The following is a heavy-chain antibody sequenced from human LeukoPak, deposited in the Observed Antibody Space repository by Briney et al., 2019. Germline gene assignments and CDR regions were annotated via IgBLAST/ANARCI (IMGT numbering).Heavy chain of an antibody. D-gene: IGHD3-9*01. CDR1: GGSFSGYY. Sequence: SETLSLTCAVYGGSFSGYYWSWIRQPPGKGLEWLGEINHSGSTNYNPSLKSRVTISVDTSKNQFSLKLSSVTAADTAVYYCARLKLRYFDWSFDYWGQGTLVTVSS. J-gene: IGHJ4*02. V-gene: IGHV4-34*01. CDR3: ARLKLRYFDWSFDY. CDR2: INHSGST.